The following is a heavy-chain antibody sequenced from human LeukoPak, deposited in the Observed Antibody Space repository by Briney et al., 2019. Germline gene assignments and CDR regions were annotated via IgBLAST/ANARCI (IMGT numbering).Heavy chain of an antibody. V-gene: IGHV1-2*02. J-gene: IGHJ6*03. CDR1: GYTFTSYY. CDR3: AREAGGDSRMDV. CDR2: INPNSGGT. Sequence: ASVKVSCKASGYTFTSYYMHWVRQAPGQGLEWMGWINPNSGGTNYAQKFQGRVTMTRDTSISTAYMELSRLRSDDTAVYYCAREAGGDSRMDVWGKGTTVTVSS. D-gene: IGHD1-14*01.